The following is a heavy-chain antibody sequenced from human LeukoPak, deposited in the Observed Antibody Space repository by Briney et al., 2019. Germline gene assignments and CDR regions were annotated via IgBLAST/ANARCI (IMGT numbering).Heavy chain of an antibody. CDR3: ARGGVRGVIIGNDY. D-gene: IGHD3-10*01. CDR1: GGTFSSYA. Sequence: PEASVKVSCKASGGTFSSYAISWVRQATGQGLEWMGWMNPNSGNTGYAQKFQGRVTITRNTSISTAYMELSSLRSEDTAVYYCARGGVRGVIIGNDYWGQGTLVTVSS. J-gene: IGHJ4*02. V-gene: IGHV1-8*03. CDR2: MNPNSGNT.